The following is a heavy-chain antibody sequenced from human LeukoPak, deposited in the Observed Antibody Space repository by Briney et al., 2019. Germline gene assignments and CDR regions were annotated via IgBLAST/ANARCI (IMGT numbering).Heavy chain of an antibody. CDR1: GGTFSSYA. Sequence: SVKVCCKASGGTFSSYAISWVRQAPGQGLEWMGGIIPIFGTANYAQKFQGRVTITADESTSTAYMELSSLRSEDTAVYYCAGKEYSSSYYYYYYYMDVWGKGTTVTVSS. D-gene: IGHD6-6*01. J-gene: IGHJ6*03. CDR3: AGKEYSSSYYYYYYYMDV. V-gene: IGHV1-69*13. CDR2: IIPIFGTA.